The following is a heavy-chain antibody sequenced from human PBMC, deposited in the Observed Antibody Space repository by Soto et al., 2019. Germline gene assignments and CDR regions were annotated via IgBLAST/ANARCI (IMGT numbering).Heavy chain of an antibody. CDR2: ISWNSGRI. CDR3: ARVGSYGLRYYFDY. V-gene: IGHV3-9*01. D-gene: IGHD5-18*01. CDR1: GFTIVDYA. J-gene: IGHJ4*02. Sequence: GGSLRLPCGAAGFTIVDYAVYWVLQVTGKGLEWVSGISWNSGRIGYADSVKGRFTISRDNAKNTLYLQMNSLRAEDTAVYYCARVGSYGLRYYFDYWGQGTLVTVSS.